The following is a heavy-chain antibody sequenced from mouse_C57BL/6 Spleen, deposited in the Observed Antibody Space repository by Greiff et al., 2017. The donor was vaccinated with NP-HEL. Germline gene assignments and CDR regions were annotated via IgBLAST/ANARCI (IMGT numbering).Heavy chain of an antibody. CDR1: GFTFSDYG. D-gene: IGHD2-4*01. CDR3: ARAADYSYAMDY. V-gene: IGHV5-17*01. J-gene: IGHJ4*01. Sequence: EVKLQESGGGLVKPGGSLKLSCAASGFTFSDYGMHWVRQAPEKGLEWVAYISSGSSTIYYADTVKGRFTISRDNAKNTLFLQMTSLRSEDTAMYYCARAADYSYAMDYWGQGTSVTVSS. CDR2: ISSGSSTI.